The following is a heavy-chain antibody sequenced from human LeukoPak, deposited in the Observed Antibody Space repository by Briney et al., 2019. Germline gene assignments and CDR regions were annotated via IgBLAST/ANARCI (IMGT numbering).Heavy chain of an antibody. D-gene: IGHD2-15*01. J-gene: IGHJ4*02. CDR1: GYTFTSLD. V-gene: IGHV1-8*03. CDR2: INPSSGNK. Sequence: ASVKVSCKASGYTFTSLDINWVRQATGQGLEWMGWINPSSGNKGYAQQFQGRVTITRDTSISTAYMELTSLRSEDTAVYYCARVDGSPDYWGQGTLVTVSS. CDR3: ARVDGSPDY.